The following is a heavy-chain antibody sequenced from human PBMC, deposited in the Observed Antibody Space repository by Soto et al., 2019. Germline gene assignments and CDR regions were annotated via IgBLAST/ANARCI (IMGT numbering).Heavy chain of an antibody. V-gene: IGHV1-18*01. J-gene: IGHJ6*02. Sequence: QVQLVQSGAEVKKPGASVKVSCKASGYTFISYGISWVRQAPGQGLEWMGWISAYNGNTNYAQKFQGRVTMTTDTWTSTAYMKQRSPRSDDTAVYYCERGGEYCTKGVCSFDGMDDWGQGTTVTVSS. CDR1: GYTFISYG. D-gene: IGHD2-8*01. CDR3: ERGGEYCTKGVCSFDGMDD. CDR2: ISAYNGNT.